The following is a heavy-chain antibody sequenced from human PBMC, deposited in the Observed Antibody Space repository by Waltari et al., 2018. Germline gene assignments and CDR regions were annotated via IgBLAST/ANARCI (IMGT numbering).Heavy chain of an antibody. Sequence: QLQLQESGPGLVKPSETLSLTCTVSGGSISRSSYYWGWIRQSPGKGLEWIGSIYYSGSTDYNPTLESRVTISGDTSKNQFSLKLSSVTAADTAVYYCARHWKKSGYRFDPWGQGTLVTVSS. CDR2: IYYSGST. CDR1: GGSISRSSYY. J-gene: IGHJ5*02. V-gene: IGHV4-39*01. D-gene: IGHD5-12*01. CDR3: ARHWKKSGYRFDP.